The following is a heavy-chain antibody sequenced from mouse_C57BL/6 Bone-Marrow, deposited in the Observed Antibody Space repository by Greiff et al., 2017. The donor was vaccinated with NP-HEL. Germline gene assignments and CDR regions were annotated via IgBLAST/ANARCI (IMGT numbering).Heavy chain of an antibody. V-gene: IGHV1-72*01. CDR2: IDPNSGGT. D-gene: IGHD2-3*01. J-gene: IGHJ3*01. CDR3: ASDCYYFAWFAY. Sequence: QVQLQQPGAELVKPGASVKLSCKASGYTFTSYWMHWVKQRPGRGLEWIGRIDPNSGGTKYNEKFKSKATLTVDKPSSTAYMQLSSLTSEDSAVYYCASDCYYFAWFAYWGQGTLVTVSA. CDR1: GYTFTSYW.